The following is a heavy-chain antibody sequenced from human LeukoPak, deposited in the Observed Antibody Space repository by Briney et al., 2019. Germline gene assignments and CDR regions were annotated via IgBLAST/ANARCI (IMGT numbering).Heavy chain of an antibody. D-gene: IGHD1-26*01. CDR2: IYYSGST. CDR3: ARVGGTNYYYYGMDV. J-gene: IGHJ6*02. V-gene: IGHV4-59*01. CDR1: GGSISNYY. Sequence: SETLSLTCTVSGGSISNYYWSWLRQPPGKGLEWIGYIYYSGSTNYNPSLKSRVTISVDTSKNQFSLKLSSVTAADTAVYYCARVGGTNYYYYGMDVWGQGTTVTVSS.